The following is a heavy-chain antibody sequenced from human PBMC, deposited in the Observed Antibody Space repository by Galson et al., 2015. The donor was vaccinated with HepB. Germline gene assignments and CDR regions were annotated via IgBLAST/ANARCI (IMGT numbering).Heavy chain of an antibody. V-gene: IGHV3-33*01. CDR3: ARDRALNDYGDYNWFDP. J-gene: IGHJ5*02. Sequence: SLRLSCAASGFTFSSYGMHWVRQAPGKGLEWVAVIWYDGSNKYYADSVKGRFTISRDNSKNTLYLQMNSLRAEDTAVYYCARDRALNDYGDYNWFDPWGQVTLVTVSS. CDR1: GFTFSSYG. CDR2: IWYDGSNK. D-gene: IGHD4-17*01.